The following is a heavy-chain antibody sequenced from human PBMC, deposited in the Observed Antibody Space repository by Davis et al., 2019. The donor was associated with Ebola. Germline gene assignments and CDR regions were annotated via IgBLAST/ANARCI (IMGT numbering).Heavy chain of an antibody. V-gene: IGHV3-30*18. CDR1: GFTFSGSG. Sequence: GESLKISCAASGFTFSGSGMHWVRQAPGKGLEWVAVVSYDGDNKFYADSVKGRFTISRDNSKNTLYLQMNSLRPDDTAVYYCAKGSGYLDYWGQGTLVTVSS. CDR2: VSYDGDNK. CDR3: AKGSGYLDY. D-gene: IGHD6-25*01. J-gene: IGHJ4*02.